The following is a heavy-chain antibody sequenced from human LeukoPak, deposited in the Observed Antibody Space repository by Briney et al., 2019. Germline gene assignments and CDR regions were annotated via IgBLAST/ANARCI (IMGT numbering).Heavy chain of an antibody. CDR2: INSDGSST. CDR1: GFTFSSYW. Sequence: GGSLRLSCAASGFTFSSYWMHWVRHAPGKGLVWVSRINSDGSSTNYADSVKGRFTISRDNAKNTLYLQMNSLRAEDTAVYYCARVGYCSGGSCYSWAFDIWGQGTMVTVSS. J-gene: IGHJ3*02. CDR3: ARVGYCSGGSCYSWAFDI. V-gene: IGHV3-74*01. D-gene: IGHD2-15*01.